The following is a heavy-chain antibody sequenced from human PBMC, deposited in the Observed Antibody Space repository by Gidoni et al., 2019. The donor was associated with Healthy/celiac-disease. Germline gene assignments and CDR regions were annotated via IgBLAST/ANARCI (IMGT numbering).Heavy chain of an antibody. Sequence: QVQLVQSGAEVKKPGASVKVSCKASGYTFTSYAMHWVRQAPGQRLEWMGWINAGNGNTKYSQKFQGRVTITRDTSASTAYMELSSLRSEDTAVYYCARVIGYGGNPKYYGMDVWGQGTTVTVSS. J-gene: IGHJ6*02. V-gene: IGHV1-3*01. CDR2: INAGNGNT. CDR1: GYTFTSYA. CDR3: ARVIGYGGNPKYYGMDV. D-gene: IGHD4-17*01.